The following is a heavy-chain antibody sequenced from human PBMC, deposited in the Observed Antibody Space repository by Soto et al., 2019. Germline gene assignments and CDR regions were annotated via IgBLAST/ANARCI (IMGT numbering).Heavy chain of an antibody. V-gene: IGHV3-30*18. J-gene: IGHJ4*02. Sequence: GWSLRLSCAASGFTFSDYAMHWVRQAPGKGLEWVAGVSHDGRNTHYADSVKGRFTISRDSSKNTVSLEMTSLRAEDTAVYYCAKGGRQWMVTSDFNYWGQGALVTVSS. D-gene: IGHD6-19*01. CDR2: VSHDGRNT. CDR1: GFTFSDYA. CDR3: AKGGRQWMVTSDFNY.